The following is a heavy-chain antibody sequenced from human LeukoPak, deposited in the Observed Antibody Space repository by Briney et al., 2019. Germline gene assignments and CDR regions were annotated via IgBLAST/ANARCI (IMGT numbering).Heavy chain of an antibody. CDR2: INWNGGST. D-gene: IGHD4-17*01. Sequence: GGSLRLSCAASGFTFDDYGMSWVRQAPGKGLEWVSGINWNGGSTGYADSVKGRFTISRDNAKNSLYLQMNSLRAEDTAVYYCASDYGEGQTFDYWGQGTLVTVSS. CDR1: GFTFDDYG. CDR3: ASDYGEGQTFDY. J-gene: IGHJ4*02. V-gene: IGHV3-20*04.